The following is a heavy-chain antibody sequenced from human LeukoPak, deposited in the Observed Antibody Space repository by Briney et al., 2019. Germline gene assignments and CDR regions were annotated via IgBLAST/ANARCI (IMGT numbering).Heavy chain of an antibody. CDR2: IYEAGNT. CDR3: AKALEKRIVVVTTTSFDY. Sequence: PGGSLRLSCAASGFTLSTYDMHWVRQVTGEALEWVSMIYEAGNTYYTGSVKGRFTISRENAKNSLYLQMHGLTAGDTAVYYCAKALEKRIVVVTTTSFDYWGQGTLVTVSS. V-gene: IGHV3-13*01. J-gene: IGHJ4*02. D-gene: IGHD2-21*02. CDR1: GFTLSTYD.